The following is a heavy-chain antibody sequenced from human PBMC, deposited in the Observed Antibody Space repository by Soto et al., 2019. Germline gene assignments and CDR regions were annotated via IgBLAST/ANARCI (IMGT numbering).Heavy chain of an antibody. D-gene: IGHD6-6*01. V-gene: IGHV4-59*01. CDR2: IYYIGST. J-gene: IGHJ5*02. CDR1: CGSISSYY. CDR3: ARDHEYSSSSWFDP. Sequence: SEALSLTCTVSCGSISSYYWSWIRQPPGKGLEWIGYIYYIGSTNYNPSVKSRVTISVDTSKNQFSLKLSSVTAADTAVYYCARDHEYSSSSWFDPWGQGTLVTVSS.